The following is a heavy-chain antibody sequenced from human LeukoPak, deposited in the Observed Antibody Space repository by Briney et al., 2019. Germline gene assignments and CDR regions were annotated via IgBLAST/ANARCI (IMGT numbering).Heavy chain of an antibody. V-gene: IGHV1-18*01. CDR3: ARVAFSKYHYYMDV. CDR2: LSAHIGDT. J-gene: IGHJ6*03. CDR1: GGTFSSYA. Sequence: ASVKVSCKASGGTFSSYAISWARQAPGQGLEWMAWLSAHIGDTNYSQKFQGRVTVTSDTSTSTAYMELRSLKSDDTAVYFCARVAFSKYHYYMDVWGKGTTVTVSS. D-gene: IGHD4-11*01.